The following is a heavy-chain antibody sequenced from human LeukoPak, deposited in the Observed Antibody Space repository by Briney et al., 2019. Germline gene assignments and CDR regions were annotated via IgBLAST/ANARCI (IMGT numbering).Heavy chain of an antibody. CDR2: IYYTGAT. CDR3: ARYGGSGWVIDN. Sequence: PSETLSLTCTVSGGSISTYWTWIRQPPGKGLEWIGYIYYTGATSYNPSLKSRVSISVDTSKKQFSLKLTSVTAADTAVYYCARYGGSGWVIDNWGQGTLVTVSS. D-gene: IGHD6-19*01. J-gene: IGHJ4*02. CDR1: GGSISTY. V-gene: IGHV4-59*08.